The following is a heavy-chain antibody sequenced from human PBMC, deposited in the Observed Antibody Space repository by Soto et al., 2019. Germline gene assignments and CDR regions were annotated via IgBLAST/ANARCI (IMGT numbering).Heavy chain of an antibody. CDR1: GFTFSSYG. J-gene: IGHJ3*02. V-gene: IGHV3-33*06. CDR3: AKGIVPYSDSSGYYPSDAFDI. D-gene: IGHD3-22*01. Sequence: GGSLRLSCAASGFTFSSYGMHWVRQAPGKGLEWVAVIWYDGSNKYYADSVKGRFTISRDNSKNTLYLQMNSLRAEDTAVYYCAKGIVPYSDSSGYYPSDAFDIWGQGTMVTVSS. CDR2: IWYDGSNK.